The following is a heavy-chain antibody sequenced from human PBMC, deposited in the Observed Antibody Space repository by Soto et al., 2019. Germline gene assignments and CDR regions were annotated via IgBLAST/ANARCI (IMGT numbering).Heavy chain of an antibody. V-gene: IGHV3-9*01. CDR2: ISWNSGSI. CDR1: GFTFDDYA. CDR3: AKDIGSSSLSAWFDP. D-gene: IGHD6-6*01. J-gene: IGHJ5*02. Sequence: GGSLRLSCAASGFTFDDYAMHWVRQAPGKGLEWVSGISWNSGSIGYADSVKGRFTISRDNAKNSLYLQMNSLRAEDTALYYCAKDIGSSSLSAWFDPWGQGTLVTVSS.